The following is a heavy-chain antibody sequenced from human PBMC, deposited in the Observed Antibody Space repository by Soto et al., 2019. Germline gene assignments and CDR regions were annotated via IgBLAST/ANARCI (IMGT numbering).Heavy chain of an antibody. V-gene: IGHV3-30-3*01. J-gene: IGHJ4*02. CDR3: ARGLGSGSFLTDY. CDR1: GFPFNTCA. Sequence: QLVESGGGVVQPGTSLRLSCAASGFPFNTCAIHWLRQAPDKGLEWVTIISSDGSTIHYVDSVKGRFTVSRDNSKNTVHLQMNSLSAEDTAVYYCARGLGSGSFLTDYWGQGTLVTVSS. CDR2: ISSDGSTI. D-gene: IGHD3-10*01.